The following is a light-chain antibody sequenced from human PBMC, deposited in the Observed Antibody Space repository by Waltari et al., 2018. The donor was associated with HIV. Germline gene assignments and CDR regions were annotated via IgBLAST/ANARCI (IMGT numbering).Light chain of an antibody. Sequence: NFILTQTHSVSASPGETVIISCPRSSGNIASNSVHWFQQRPGAAPTTIIYEDNQSSSGIPDRFSGSIDTSSNSASLTISGLKTEDEADYYCQSFNDNNEWVFGGGTKVTVL. CDR2: EDN. J-gene: IGLJ3*02. V-gene: IGLV6-57*03. CDR1: SGNIASNS. CDR3: QSFNDNNEWV.